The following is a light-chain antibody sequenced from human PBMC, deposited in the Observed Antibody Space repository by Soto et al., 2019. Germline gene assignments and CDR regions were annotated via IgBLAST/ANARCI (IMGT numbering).Light chain of an antibody. CDR2: GAT. J-gene: IGKJ1*01. Sequence: EIVLTQSPGTLSLSPGEGATLSCTASQTVISGYLAWYQQRPGQAPRLLIYGATRRAAGIPDRFSGSGSGTDYTLTITRLESEDSAVYYCQQYGGSPRTFGPGTKVEIK. CDR3: QQYGGSPRT. V-gene: IGKV3-20*01. CDR1: QTVISGY.